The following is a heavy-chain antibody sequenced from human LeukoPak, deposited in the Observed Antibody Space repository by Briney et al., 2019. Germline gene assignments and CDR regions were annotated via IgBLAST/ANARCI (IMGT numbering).Heavy chain of an antibody. CDR3: ARVRNKDVRVIDY. CDR1: GYTFTNYA. J-gene: IGHJ4*02. CDR2: INTNTGNP. Sequence: ASVKVSCKASGYTFTNYAMNWVRQAPGQGLEWMGWINTNTGNPTYARDFTGRFVFSLDTSVSTAYLQISSLKAEDTAMYYCARVRNKDVRVIDYWGQGTLVTVSS. V-gene: IGHV7-4-1*02. D-gene: IGHD5-24*01.